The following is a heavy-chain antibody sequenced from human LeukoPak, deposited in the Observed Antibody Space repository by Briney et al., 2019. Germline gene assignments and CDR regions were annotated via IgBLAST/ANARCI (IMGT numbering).Heavy chain of an antibody. J-gene: IGHJ4*02. CDR2: IKQDGSEK. V-gene: IGHV3-7*01. CDR1: GFTFSSYW. CDR3: ARDLWGYDFWSGYYTGIY. D-gene: IGHD3-3*01. Sequence: PGGSLRLSCAASGFTFSSYWMSWVRQAPGQGLEWVASIKQDGSEKYYVDSVKGRFTISRDNAKKSMFLRMNSLRAEDTAVYYCARDLWGYDFWSGYYTGIYWGQGILVTVSS.